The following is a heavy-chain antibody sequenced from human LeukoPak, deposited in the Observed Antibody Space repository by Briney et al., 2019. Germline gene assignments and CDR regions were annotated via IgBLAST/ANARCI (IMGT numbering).Heavy chain of an antibody. V-gene: IGHV3-23*01. CDR1: GFTLSTYA. J-gene: IGHJ4*02. CDR2: ISGSDGST. Sequence: PGGSLRLSCAASGFTLSTYAMNWVRQSPGKGLEWVSSISGSDGSTYYADSVKGRFTISRDNSKNTLYLQVNSLRAEDTAIYYCAKGASGNYYIYFDYWGQGTLVTVSS. CDR3: AKGASGNYYIYFDY. D-gene: IGHD1-26*01.